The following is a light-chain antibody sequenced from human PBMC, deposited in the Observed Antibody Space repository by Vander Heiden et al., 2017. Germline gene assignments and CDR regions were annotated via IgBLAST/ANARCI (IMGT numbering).Light chain of an antibody. J-gene: IGKJ1*01. CDR3: QQYNSWPPRIS. CDR1: ETVGSD. Sequence: DIFLTQSPGTLSLSPGERATLSCRASETVGSDLVWYQQRPGQPPRVIIYGASTRATGVPPRFSGSGSGTDFTLTINTRQSEDSAVYYCQQYNSWPPRISFGQGTKVEI. V-gene: IGKV3-15*01. CDR2: GAS.